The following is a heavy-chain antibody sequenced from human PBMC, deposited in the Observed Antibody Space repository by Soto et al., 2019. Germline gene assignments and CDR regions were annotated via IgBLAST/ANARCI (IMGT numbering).Heavy chain of an antibody. V-gene: IGHV3-66*01. CDR1: GFTVTSHY. Sequence: EVQLVESGGGLVQPGGSLRLSCAASGFTVTSHYMSWVRQAPGKGLEWVSVIYSGGSTYCAVSVKGRFTISRDNSKNTLYLQMNSLRAEGTAVYYCARDLYFDYWGQGTLVTVSS. J-gene: IGHJ4*02. CDR2: IYSGGST. CDR3: ARDLYFDY.